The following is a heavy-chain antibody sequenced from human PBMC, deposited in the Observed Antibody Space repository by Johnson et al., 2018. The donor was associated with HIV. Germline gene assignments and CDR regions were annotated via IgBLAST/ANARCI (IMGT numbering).Heavy chain of an antibody. CDR1: GFTFADYG. V-gene: IGHV3-33*05. CDR3: ARESTPWGGDYVGYSFDL. Sequence: QVQLVESGGGVVQPGGSLRLSCAASGFTFADYGMHWVRQPPGKGLEWVAFIAHDESITHYADSVKGRFTISRDNSKNTLNLQMNTLRAEDTAVYYCARESTPWGGDYVGYSFDLWGQGTTVTVTS. D-gene: IGHD4-17*01. J-gene: IGHJ3*01. CDR2: IAHDESIT.